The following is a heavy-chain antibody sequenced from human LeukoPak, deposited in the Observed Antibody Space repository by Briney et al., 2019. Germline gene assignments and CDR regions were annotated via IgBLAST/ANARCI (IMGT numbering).Heavy chain of an antibody. V-gene: IGHV4-59*01. CDR2: IYYSGSA. CDR3: ARSSLAAPPDY. CDR1: GGSISSYY. Sequence: SETLSLTCAVSGGSISSYYWSWIRQPPGKGLEWIGYIYYSGSANYNPSLKSRVTISVDTSRNQFSLKLSSVTAADTAVYYCARSSLAAPPDYWGQGTLVTVSS. D-gene: IGHD6-6*01. J-gene: IGHJ4*02.